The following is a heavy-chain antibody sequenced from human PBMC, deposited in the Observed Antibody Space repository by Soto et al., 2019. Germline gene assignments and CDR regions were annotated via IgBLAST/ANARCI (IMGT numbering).Heavy chain of an antibody. D-gene: IGHD6-19*01. CDR1: GFTFSSYA. CDR2: ISYSVDST. J-gene: IGHJ4*02. V-gene: IGHV3-23*01. CDR3: AKHPHEAGSTVDNSDY. Sequence: WGSLRLSCAASGFTFSSYAMTWVRHPPGKGLEWVSVISYSVDSTYYADSVKGRFTISRDNSKNTLYLLMNSLRADDTAVYYCAKHPHEAGSTVDNSDYWGQGTLVTVSS.